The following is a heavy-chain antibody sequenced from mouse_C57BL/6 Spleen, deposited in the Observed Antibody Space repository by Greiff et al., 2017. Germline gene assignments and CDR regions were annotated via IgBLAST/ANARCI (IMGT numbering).Heavy chain of an antibody. CDR1: GSTFTDYE. V-gene: IGHV1-15*01. CDR2: IDPETGGT. Sequence: VQLQQSGAELVRPGASVTLSCKASGSTFTDYEMHWVKQTPVHGLEWIGAIDPETGGTAYNQKFKGKAILTADKSSSTAYMELRSLTSEDSAVYYCTRSVYYGHAMDYWGQGTSVTVSS. CDR3: TRSVYYGHAMDY. D-gene: IGHD1-2*01. J-gene: IGHJ4*01.